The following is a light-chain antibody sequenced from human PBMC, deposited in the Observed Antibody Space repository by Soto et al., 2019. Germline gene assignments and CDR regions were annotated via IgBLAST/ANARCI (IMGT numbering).Light chain of an antibody. Sequence: DIQMTQSPSSLSASVGDRVTITCRASQSISSYLNWYQQKPGKAPKLLIYAASSLQSGVPSRFSGSGSGTDFTLTTSRLEPEDVAAYYCQHSGNSHGTFGQGTKVDIK. CDR2: AAS. V-gene: IGKV1-39*01. CDR1: QSISSY. J-gene: IGKJ1*01. CDR3: QHSGNSHGT.